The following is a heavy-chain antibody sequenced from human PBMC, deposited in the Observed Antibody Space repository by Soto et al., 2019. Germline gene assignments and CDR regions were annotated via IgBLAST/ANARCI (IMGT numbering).Heavy chain of an antibody. J-gene: IGHJ6*02. CDR3: ARGNPFNYAGFDV. CDR2: MNAKSGDT. Sequence: ASVKVSCKASGYTFSDFDINWLRQASGQGPEWMGWMNAKSGDTFFAQRFQGKFNMTWDTSLSTAYMEVGSLTSDDTAMYYCARGNPFNYAGFDVWGQGTAVTVSS. V-gene: IGHV1-8*01. CDR1: GYTFSDFD. D-gene: IGHD3-16*01.